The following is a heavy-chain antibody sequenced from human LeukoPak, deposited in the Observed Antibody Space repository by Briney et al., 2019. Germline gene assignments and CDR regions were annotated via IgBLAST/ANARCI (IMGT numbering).Heavy chain of an antibody. V-gene: IGHV3-23*01. CDR1: GFTFSSYA. CDR2: ISGSGSST. D-gene: IGHD3-3*01. Sequence: GGSLRLSCAASGFTFSSYAMSWVRQAPGKGLEWVSAISGSGSSTYYADSVKGRFTISRDNSKNTLYLQMNSLRAEDTAVYYCARERTHYDFWSGYSKPNYYYYMDVWGKGTTVTVPS. J-gene: IGHJ6*03. CDR3: ARERTHYDFWSGYSKPNYYYYMDV.